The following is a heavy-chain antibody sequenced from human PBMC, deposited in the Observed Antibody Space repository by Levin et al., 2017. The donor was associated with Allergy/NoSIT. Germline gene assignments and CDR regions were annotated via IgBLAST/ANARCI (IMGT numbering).Heavy chain of an antibody. V-gene: IGHV4-61*02. D-gene: IGHD4-17*01. CDR3: ARDPLPPYGDYSDY. J-gene: IGHJ4*02. Sequence: LRLSCTVSGGSISSGSYYWSWIRQPAGKGLEWIGRIYTSGSTNYNPSLKSRVTISVDTSKNQFSLKLSSVTAADTAVYYCARDPLPPYGDYSDYWGQGTLVTVSS. CDR2: IYTSGST. CDR1: GGSISSGSYY.